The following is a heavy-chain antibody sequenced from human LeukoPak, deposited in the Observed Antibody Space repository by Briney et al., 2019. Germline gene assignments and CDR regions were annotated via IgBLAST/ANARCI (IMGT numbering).Heavy chain of an antibody. Sequence: GGSLRLSCAASEFTVSTNYMSWVRQAPGKGLESVSVIYSGGNAYYADSVKGRFTISRDNSKNTVYLLMNSLRAEDTAVYYCARDPSSSWYQYLDLWGRGTLVTVSS. CDR3: ARDPSSSWYQYLDL. CDR2: IYSGGNA. J-gene: IGHJ2*01. V-gene: IGHV3-66*01. CDR1: EFTVSTNY. D-gene: IGHD6-13*01.